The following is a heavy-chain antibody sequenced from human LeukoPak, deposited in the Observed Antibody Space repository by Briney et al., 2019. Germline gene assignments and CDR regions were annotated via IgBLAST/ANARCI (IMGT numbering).Heavy chain of an antibody. Sequence: SVKVSCKASGGTFSSYAISWVRQAPGQGLEWMGGIIPIFGTANYAQKFQGRVTITADESTSTAYIELSSLRSEDTAVYYCASSHYGGNSNWFDPWGQGTLVTVSS. CDR2: IIPIFGTA. D-gene: IGHD4-17*01. J-gene: IGHJ5*02. CDR1: GGTFSSYA. V-gene: IGHV1-69*01. CDR3: ASSHYGGNSNWFDP.